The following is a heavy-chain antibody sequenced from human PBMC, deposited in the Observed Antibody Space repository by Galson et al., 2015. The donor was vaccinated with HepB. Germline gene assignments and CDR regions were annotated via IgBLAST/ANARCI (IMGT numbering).Heavy chain of an antibody. V-gene: IGHV3-21*01. CDR2: ISSSSSYI. J-gene: IGHJ4*02. D-gene: IGHD2-2*01. Sequence: SLRLSCAASGFTFSSYSMNWVRQAPGKGLEWVSSISSSSSYIYYADSVKGRFTISRDNAKNSLYLQMNSLRAEDTAVYYCARDFTVVPAANIFWGQGTLVTVSS. CDR1: GFTFSSYS. CDR3: ARDFTVVPAANIF.